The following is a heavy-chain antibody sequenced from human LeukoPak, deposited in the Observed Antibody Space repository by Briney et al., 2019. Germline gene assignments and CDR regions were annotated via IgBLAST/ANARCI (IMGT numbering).Heavy chain of an antibody. J-gene: IGHJ4*02. CDR2: IYYSGST. D-gene: IGHD5-24*01. CDR1: GGSISSYY. Sequence: PSETLSLTCTVSGGSISSYYWSWIRQPPGKGLEWIGYIYYSGSTNYNPSLKSRVNISVDTSKNQFSLKLSSVTAADTAVYYCARVGRYGYNLEYFDYWGQGTLVTVSS. V-gene: IGHV4-59*01. CDR3: ARVGRYGYNLEYFDY.